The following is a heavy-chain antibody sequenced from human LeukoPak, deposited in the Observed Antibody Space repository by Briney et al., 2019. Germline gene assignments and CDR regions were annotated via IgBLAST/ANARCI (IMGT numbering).Heavy chain of an antibody. CDR1: GFTFGDYA. CDR3: ARDSSIFDVRAFDI. J-gene: IGHJ3*02. V-gene: IGHV3-30-3*01. CDR2: ISSDGSNK. D-gene: IGHD3-9*01. Sequence: PGGSLRLSCAAFGFTFGDYAMHWVRQAPGKGLDWVTVISSDGSNKYYADSVKGRFTISRDSSKTTLFLQMNSLRPEDTALYYCARDSSIFDVRAFDIWGRGTMVTVSS.